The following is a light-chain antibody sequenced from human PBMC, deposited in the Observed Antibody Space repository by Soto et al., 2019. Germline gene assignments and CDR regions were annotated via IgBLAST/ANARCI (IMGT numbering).Light chain of an antibody. Sequence: IVLTQSPGTLSLSPGDRATLSCTASRAISSSFLAWYQQKPGQAPRLLIYGASSRATGIPDRFSGSGSGTDFTLIISRLEPEDFAVYYCQQYGGSPLLTFGPGTKVDIK. CDR1: RAISSSF. CDR2: GAS. J-gene: IGKJ3*01. V-gene: IGKV3-20*01. CDR3: QQYGGSPLLT.